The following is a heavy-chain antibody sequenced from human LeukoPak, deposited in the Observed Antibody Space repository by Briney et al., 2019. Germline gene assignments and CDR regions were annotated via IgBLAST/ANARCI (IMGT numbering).Heavy chain of an antibody. J-gene: IGHJ4*02. CDR3: ATSRTFDY. D-gene: IGHD1-1*01. Sequence: GGSLRLSCAASGFTFSSYWMHWVRQAPGKGLVWVSHINSDGSSTSYADSVKGRFTISRDNTKNTLYLQMNSLRAEDTAMYYCATSRTFDYWGQGTPVTVSS. CDR2: INSDGSST. CDR1: GFTFSSYW. V-gene: IGHV3-74*01.